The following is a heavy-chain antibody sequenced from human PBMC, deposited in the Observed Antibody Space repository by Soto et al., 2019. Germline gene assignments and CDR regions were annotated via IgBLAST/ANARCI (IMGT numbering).Heavy chain of an antibody. J-gene: IGHJ4*02. CDR2: IGTAGDT. Sequence: EVQLVESGGGLVQPGGSLRLSCAASGFTFSSYDMHWVRQATGKGLEWVSAIGTAGDTYYPGSVKGRFTISRENAKNSLYLQMNSLRAGDTAVYYCARTGSRTGYSGGWRYFDYWGQGTLVTVSS. V-gene: IGHV3-13*01. D-gene: IGHD6-19*01. CDR3: ARTGSRTGYSGGWRYFDY. CDR1: GFTFSSYD.